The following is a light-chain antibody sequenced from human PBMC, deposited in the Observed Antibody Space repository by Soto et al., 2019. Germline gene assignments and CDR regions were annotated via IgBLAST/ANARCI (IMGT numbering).Light chain of an antibody. V-gene: IGLV2-14*01. CDR2: AVT. CDR3: SSYTSSSTL. J-gene: IGLJ1*01. Sequence: QSALTQPASVSGSPGQSITISCTGTSSDVGGYNYVSWYQQHPGKAPKLMIYAVTDRPSGVSSRFSGSKSGNTASPTISGLQAEDEADYYCSSYTSSSTLFGTGTKLTVL. CDR1: SSDVGGYNY.